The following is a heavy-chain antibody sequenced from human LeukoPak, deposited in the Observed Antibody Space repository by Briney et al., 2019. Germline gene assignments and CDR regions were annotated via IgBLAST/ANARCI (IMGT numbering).Heavy chain of an antibody. J-gene: IGHJ6*03. CDR1: GYTFTGYY. CDR2: INPNSGAT. D-gene: IGHD1-7*01. Sequence: GASVKVSCKASGYTFTGYYIHWVRQAPGQGLEWMGWINPNSGATNYAQKFQGRVTMTRDTSISTAYMELSRLRSDETAVYYCARGGEIRTLYYFYYLDVWGRGTTVTISS. V-gene: IGHV1-2*02. CDR3: ARGGEIRTLYYFYYLDV.